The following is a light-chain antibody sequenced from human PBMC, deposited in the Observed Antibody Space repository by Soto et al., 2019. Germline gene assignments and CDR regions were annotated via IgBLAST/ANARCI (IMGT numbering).Light chain of an antibody. Sequence: QSVLNQPPSASGSPGQSVTISCTGTISDVCAYNYVSWYQQHPGKAPKLLIYEVSKRPSGVPDRFSASKSGNTASLTVSGLQAEDEADYYCSSYAGSNNFVFGTGTKV. CDR2: EVS. J-gene: IGLJ1*01. V-gene: IGLV2-8*01. CDR1: ISDVCAYNY. CDR3: SSYAGSNNFV.